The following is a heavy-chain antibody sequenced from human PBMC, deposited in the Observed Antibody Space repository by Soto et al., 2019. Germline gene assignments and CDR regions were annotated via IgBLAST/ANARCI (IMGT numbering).Heavy chain of an antibody. CDR2: IYYSERTSYNSGST. V-gene: IGHV4-39*01. CDR3: ARHTRNQFDP. Sequence: SETLSLTCTVSNGSISSSDYYWGWIRQPPGKGLEWIGSIYYSERTSYNSGSTYYSPSLKSRVTISGDTSKSQFSLKLSSVTAADTAVYYCARHTRNQFDPWGQGTLVTVSS. CDR1: NGSISSSDYY. J-gene: IGHJ5*02.